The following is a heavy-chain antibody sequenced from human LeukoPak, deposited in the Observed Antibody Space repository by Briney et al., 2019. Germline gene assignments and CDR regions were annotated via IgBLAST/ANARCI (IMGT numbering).Heavy chain of an antibody. CDR3: TRDSGYSSGWTTYYFAD. V-gene: IGHV1-2*02. J-gene: IGHJ4*02. CDR1: GYTFTGYY. CDR2: INPNSGGT. Sequence: EASVRVSCKASGYTFTGYYMHWVRQAPGQGLEWMGWINPNSGGTNYAQKFQGRVTMTRDTSISTAYMELSRLRSDDTAVYYCTRDSGYSSGWTTYYFADGGQGTLVTVSS. D-gene: IGHD6-19*01.